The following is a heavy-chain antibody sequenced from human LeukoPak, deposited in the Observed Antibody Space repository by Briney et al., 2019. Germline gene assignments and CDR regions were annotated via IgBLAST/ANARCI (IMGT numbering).Heavy chain of an antibody. D-gene: IGHD6-13*01. J-gene: IGHJ5*02. V-gene: IGHV1-8*01. CDR2: MNPNSGNT. CDR3: ARTAHSSSFGDWFDP. Sequence: ASVKVSCKASGYTFTSYDINWVRQATGQGLEWRGWMNPNSGNTGYAQKFQGRVTMTRNTSISTAYMELSSLRSEDTAVYYCARTAHSSSFGDWFDPWGQGTLVTVSS. CDR1: GYTFTSYD.